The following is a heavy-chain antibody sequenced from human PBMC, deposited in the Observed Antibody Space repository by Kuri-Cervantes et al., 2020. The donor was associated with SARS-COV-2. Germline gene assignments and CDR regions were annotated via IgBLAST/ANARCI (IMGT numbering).Heavy chain of an antibody. CDR1: GYSIGSGYY. CDR3: ARRGAGSSSAAFDI. J-gene: IGHJ3*02. Sequence: SQTLSLTCAVSGYSIGSGYYWGWIRQPPGKGLEWIGSIYHSGSTYYNPSLKSRVTISVDTSKNQISLKLSSVTAADTAVYYCARRGAGSSSAAFDIWGQGTMVTVSS. CDR2: IYHSGST. D-gene: IGHD6-6*01. V-gene: IGHV4-38-2*01.